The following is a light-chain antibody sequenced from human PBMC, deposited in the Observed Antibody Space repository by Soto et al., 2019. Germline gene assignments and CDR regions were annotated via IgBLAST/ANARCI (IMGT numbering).Light chain of an antibody. CDR3: QQYNTYST. V-gene: IGKV1-5*01. J-gene: IGKJ5*01. CDR1: QNIRNL. CDR2: AAS. Sequence: DIQLTQSPSTLSASVGDRVTLTCRASQNIRNLLAWYQQTPGTPPNPLIYAASTLKTGLPSRFSGSGSASEFNFTITRLPPDDFATYFRQQYNTYSTFGQGTRVEIK.